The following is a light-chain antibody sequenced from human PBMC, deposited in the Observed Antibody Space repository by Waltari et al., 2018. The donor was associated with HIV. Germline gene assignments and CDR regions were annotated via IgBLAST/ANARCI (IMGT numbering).Light chain of an antibody. J-gene: IGKJ2*01. CDR1: QSVQYSSDKKKY. CDR2: WSS. CDR3: HQYYLTPDT. V-gene: IGKV4-1*01. Sequence: DIVMTQSPDSLVVSLGERATINCKSSQSVQYSSDKKKYLAGYQQRPRQPPKVLIFWSSTRESGVPDRFRGSGSGTDFNLPINSLEAEDLAVYYWHQYYLTPDTFGPGTKLEIK.